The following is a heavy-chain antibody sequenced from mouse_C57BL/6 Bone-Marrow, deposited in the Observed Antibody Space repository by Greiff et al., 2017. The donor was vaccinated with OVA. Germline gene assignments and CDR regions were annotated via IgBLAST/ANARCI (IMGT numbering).Heavy chain of an antibody. V-gene: IGHV1-4*01. CDR3: ARDVGNWFAY. D-gene: IGHD1-1*02. CDR2: INPSSGYT. Sequence: QVQLQQSGAELARPGASVKMSCKASGYTFTSYTMHWVKQRPGQGLEWIGYINPSSGYTKYNQKFKDQATLTADNSSSTAYMQLSSLTSEDSAVDYWARDVGNWFAYWGQGTRVTGSA. J-gene: IGHJ3*01. CDR1: GYTFTSYT.